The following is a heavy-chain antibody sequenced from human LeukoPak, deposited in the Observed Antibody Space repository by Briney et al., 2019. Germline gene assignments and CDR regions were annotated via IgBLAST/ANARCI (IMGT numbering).Heavy chain of an antibody. CDR2: INHSGST. CDR3: ARGEGYCSGGSCYNFDY. CDR1: GGSFSGYY. J-gene: IGHJ4*02. D-gene: IGHD2-15*01. V-gene: IGHV4-34*01. Sequence: SETLSLTCAVYGGSFSGYYWSWIRQPPGKGLEWIGEINHSGSTNYNPSLKSRVTISVDTSQNQFSLQLSSVTAADPAVYYCARGEGYCSGGSCYNFDYWGQGTLVTVSS.